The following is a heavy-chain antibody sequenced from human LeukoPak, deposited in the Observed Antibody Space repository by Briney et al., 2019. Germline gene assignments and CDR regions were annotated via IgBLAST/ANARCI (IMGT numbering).Heavy chain of an antibody. CDR1: GFTVSSNY. Sequence: PGGSLRLSCAASGFTVSSNYMSWVRQAPGKGLEWVSIIYSSGSTYYADSVKGRFTMSRDNSKNTVYLQINSLRADDTAVYYCANLPRGAYWGQGTLVTVSS. D-gene: IGHD3-10*01. CDR2: IYSSGST. J-gene: IGHJ4*02. V-gene: IGHV3-53*01. CDR3: ANLPRGAY.